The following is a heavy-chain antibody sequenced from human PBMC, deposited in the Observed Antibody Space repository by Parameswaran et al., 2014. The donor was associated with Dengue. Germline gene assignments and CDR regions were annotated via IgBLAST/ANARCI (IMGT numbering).Heavy chain of an antibody. CDR3: TRVRGDTWQLSYFDS. J-gene: IGHJ4*02. Sequence: VRQMPGKGLEWVGRIRKKGNGYTTEYAASVRGRFTISRDDSQKSLYLQMNSLKAEDTAVYYCTRVRGDTWQLSYFDSWGQGTLVTVSS. V-gene: IGHV3-72*01. D-gene: IGHD1-26*01. CDR2: IRKKGNGYTT.